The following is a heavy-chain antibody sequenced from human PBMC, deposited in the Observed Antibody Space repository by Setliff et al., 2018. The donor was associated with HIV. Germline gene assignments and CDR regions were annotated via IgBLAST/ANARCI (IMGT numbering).Heavy chain of an antibody. CDR2: INYSNGDT. CDR3: ALANIVSTARWNH. V-gene: IGHV1-2*02. D-gene: IGHD1-1*01. J-gene: IGHJ1*01. Sequence: ASVKVSCKTSGYIFSGYYLHWLRRAPGQGLEWMGWINYSNGDTKSPEKFQGRVTMTRDSSISTVYMDLKRLTSDDTAIYYCALANIVSTARWNHWGRGTLVTV. CDR1: GYIFSGYY.